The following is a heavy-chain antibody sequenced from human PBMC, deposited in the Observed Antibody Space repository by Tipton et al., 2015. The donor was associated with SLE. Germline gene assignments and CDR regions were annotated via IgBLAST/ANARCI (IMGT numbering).Heavy chain of an antibody. Sequence: TLSLTCTVSGGSISGYFWTWIRQPPGRGLDWIGYISDSGSTNYNPSLKSRVTISVDTSKNQFSLKLSSVTAADTAVYYCARKDTTMVWGDYYYGMDVWGQGTTVTVSS. CDR2: ISDSGST. V-gene: IGHV4-59*12. J-gene: IGHJ6*02. D-gene: IGHD5-18*01. CDR3: ARKDTTMVWGDYYYGMDV. CDR1: GGSISGYF.